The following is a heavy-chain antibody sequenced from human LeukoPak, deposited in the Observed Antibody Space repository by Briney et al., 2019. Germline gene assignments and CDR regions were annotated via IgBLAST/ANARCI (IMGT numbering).Heavy chain of an antibody. V-gene: IGHV3-21*01. Sequence: GGSLRLSCAASGFTFSSYSMNWVRQAPGKGLEWVSSISSSSSYIYYADSVKGRFTISGDNAKNSLYLQMNSLRAEDTAVYYCARSNAYTGYDYYPFDYWGQGTLVTVSS. CDR1: GFTFSSYS. CDR2: ISSSSSYI. J-gene: IGHJ4*02. D-gene: IGHD5-12*01. CDR3: ARSNAYTGYDYYPFDY.